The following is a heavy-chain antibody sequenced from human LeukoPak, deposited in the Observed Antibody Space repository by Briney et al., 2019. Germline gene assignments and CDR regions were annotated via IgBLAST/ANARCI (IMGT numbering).Heavy chain of an antibody. V-gene: IGHV4-4*09. Sequence: PSETLSLTCTVSGGSISSYYWSWIRQPPGKGLEWIGYIYTSGSTNYNPSLKSRVTISVDTSKNQFSLKLTSVTAADTAVYYCARGGKATVVTMWGQGILVTVSS. D-gene: IGHD4-23*01. CDR1: GGSISSYY. J-gene: IGHJ4*02. CDR3: ARGGKATVVTM. CDR2: IYTSGST.